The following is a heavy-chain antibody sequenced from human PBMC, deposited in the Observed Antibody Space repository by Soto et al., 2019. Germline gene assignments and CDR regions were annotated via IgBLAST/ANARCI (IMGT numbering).Heavy chain of an antibody. D-gene: IGHD6-6*01. CDR1: GFTFSSYS. J-gene: IGHJ4*02. Sequence: PGGSLRLSCAASGFTFSSYSMNWVRQAPGKGLEWVSSISSGSSYIYYADSVKGRFTISRDNAKNSLYLQMNSLRAEDTAVYYCARGGYSSSSGFDYWGQGTLVTV. CDR2: ISSGSSYI. CDR3: ARGGYSSSSGFDY. V-gene: IGHV3-21*01.